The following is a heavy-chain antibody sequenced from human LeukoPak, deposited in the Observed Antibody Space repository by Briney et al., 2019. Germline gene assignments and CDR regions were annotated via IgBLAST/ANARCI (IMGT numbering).Heavy chain of an antibody. CDR2: IYYSGST. CDR1: GFTFSSYS. D-gene: IGHD5-18*01. CDR3: ARDLRGYTYVFYFDY. J-gene: IGHJ4*02. V-gene: IGHV4-39*07. Sequence: GSLRLSCAASGFTFSSYSMNWVRQSPGKGLEWIGSIYYSGSTYYNPSLKSRVTISVDTSKNQFSLKLSSVTAADTAVYYCARDLRGYTYVFYFDYWGQGTLVTVSS.